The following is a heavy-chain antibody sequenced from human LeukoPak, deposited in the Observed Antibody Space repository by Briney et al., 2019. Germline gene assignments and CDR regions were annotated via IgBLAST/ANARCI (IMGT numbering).Heavy chain of an antibody. CDR2: INPNSGGT. V-gene: IGHV1-2*02. CDR3: ARDHRRIVGAIPLGY. J-gene: IGHJ4*02. Sequence: ASVKVSCKASGYTFTGYYMHWVRQAPGQGLEWMGWINPNSGGTNYAQKFQGRVTMTRDTSISTAYMELSRLRSDDTAVYYCARDHRRIVGAIPLGYWGQGTLVTVSS. CDR1: GYTFTGYY. D-gene: IGHD1-26*01.